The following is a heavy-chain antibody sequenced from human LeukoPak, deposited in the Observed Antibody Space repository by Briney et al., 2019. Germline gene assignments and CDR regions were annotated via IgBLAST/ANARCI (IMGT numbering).Heavy chain of an antibody. CDR3: AREGYDSSGYVDY. V-gene: IGHV4-39*07. CDR2: IYYSGST. CDR1: GGSISSSSYY. J-gene: IGHJ4*02. Sequence: SQTLSLTCTVSGGSISSSSYYWGWIRQPPGKGLEWIGSIYYSGSTYYNPSLKSRVTISVDTSKNQFSLKLSSVTAADTAVYYCAREGYDSSGYVDYWGQGTLVTVSS. D-gene: IGHD3-22*01.